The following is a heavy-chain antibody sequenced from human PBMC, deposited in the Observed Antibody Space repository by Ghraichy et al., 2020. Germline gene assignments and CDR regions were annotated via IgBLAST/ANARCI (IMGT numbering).Heavy chain of an antibody. CDR2: MYDTGRS. D-gene: IGHD1-26*01. J-gene: IGHJ5*02. V-gene: IGHV4-59*08. CDR3: ARAPAGTYYWDL. Sequence: SETLSLTCIVSAGSIRNYYWNWIRQPPGKGVEWLGYMYDTGRSNYSPSFKSRVTMSVDTSRNQISLRLNFVTAADTAVYYCARAPAGTYYWDLWGQGTLAVVSS. CDR1: AGSIRNYY.